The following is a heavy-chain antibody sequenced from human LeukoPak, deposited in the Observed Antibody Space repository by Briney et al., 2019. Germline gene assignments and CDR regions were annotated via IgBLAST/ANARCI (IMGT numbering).Heavy chain of an antibody. V-gene: IGHV5-51*01. CDR3: ARLRGSSSNRQFDY. D-gene: IGHD6-13*01. CDR1: GYSFTNYW. CDR2: INPDDSEI. J-gene: IGHJ4*02. Sequence: GEPLKISCKGSGYSFTNYWIGWVRQTPGKGLEWMGIINPDDSEIKYSPSLQGQVTISADKSISTAYLQWSSLKASDTAMYFCARLRGSSSNRQFDYWGQGTLVTVSS.